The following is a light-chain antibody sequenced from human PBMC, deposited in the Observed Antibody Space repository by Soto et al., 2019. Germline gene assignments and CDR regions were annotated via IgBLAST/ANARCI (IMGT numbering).Light chain of an antibody. V-gene: IGLV2-14*03. J-gene: IGLJ2*01. CDR2: DVN. CDR1: SSDIGAYAY. Sequence: QAVLTQPASVSGSPGQSIAISCTGTSSDIGAYAYVSWYQQHPGKIPKLIVFDVNYRPSGVSSRFSGSKSGNTASLTISGLQAEDEVDYYCGSYTRSNSVIFGGGPKVTVL. CDR3: GSYTRSNSVI.